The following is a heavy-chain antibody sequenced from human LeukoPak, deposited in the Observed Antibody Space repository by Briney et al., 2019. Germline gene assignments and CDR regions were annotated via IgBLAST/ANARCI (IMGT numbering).Heavy chain of an antibody. CDR2: IYYSGST. D-gene: IGHD3-22*01. Sequence: SETLSLTCTVSGGSISSSSYYWGWIRQPPGKGLEWIESIYYSGSTYYNPSLKSRVTISVDTSKNQFSLKLSSVTAADTAVYYCARLITYDSSGYYPDAIDIWGQGTMVTVSS. CDR1: GGSISSSSYY. V-gene: IGHV4-39*01. CDR3: ARLITYDSSGYYPDAIDI. J-gene: IGHJ3*02.